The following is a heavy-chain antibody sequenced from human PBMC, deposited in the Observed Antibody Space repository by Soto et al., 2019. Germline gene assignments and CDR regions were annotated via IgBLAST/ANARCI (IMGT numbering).Heavy chain of an antibody. CDR3: GRDLMELRHWFDP. CDR2: INPNSGGT. Sequence: ASVKVSCKTSGYTLTGYYIHWVRHAPGQGLEWMGWINPNSGGTNYAQKFQGWVTMTRDTSISTAYMELSRLRSDDTAVYYCGRDLMELRHWFDPWGQPPLLTGSS. CDR1: GYTLTGYY. D-gene: IGHD1-7*01. V-gene: IGHV1-2*04. J-gene: IGHJ5*02.